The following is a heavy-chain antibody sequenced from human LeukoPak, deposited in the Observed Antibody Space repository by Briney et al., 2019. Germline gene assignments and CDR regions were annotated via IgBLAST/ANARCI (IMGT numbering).Heavy chain of an antibody. CDR1: GGTFSSDA. J-gene: IGHJ4*02. D-gene: IGHD1-14*01. Sequence: SVKVSCKASGGTFSSDAISWVRQAPRQGLEWMGGIIPIFITTHYAQKFQGRLTITADESTSTAYMELSSLRSEDTAMYYCARSRSLSPTGYYFDYWGQGTLVTVSS. CDR3: ARSRSLSPTGYYFDY. V-gene: IGHV1-69*13. CDR2: IIPIFITT.